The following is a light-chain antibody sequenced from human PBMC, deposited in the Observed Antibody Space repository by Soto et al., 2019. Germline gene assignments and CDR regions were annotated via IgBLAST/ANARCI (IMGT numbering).Light chain of an antibody. CDR2: GAS. Sequence: IQLTQSPSSLSASVVDRVTITCRASQGVRSYLAWFQQRPGKAPKLLIFGASTLQNGVPARFSGGGFGTEFTLTITSLQPEDFATYYCHQVYTYPRTFGQGTRWTS. CDR1: QGVRSY. J-gene: IGKJ1*01. V-gene: IGKV1-9*01. CDR3: HQVYTYPRT.